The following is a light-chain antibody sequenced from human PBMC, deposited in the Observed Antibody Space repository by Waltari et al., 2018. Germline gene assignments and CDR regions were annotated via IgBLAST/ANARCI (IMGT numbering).Light chain of an antibody. CDR2: GAS. Sequence: EIVMTQSPATLSLSPGERAPLYCRASQSVSSSLAWYQQKPGQAPRLLIYGASSRATGSPDRFSGSGSGTEFTLTISSLEPEDFAVYYCQQNSNWPWTFGQGTKVEIK. CDR3: QQNSNWPWT. J-gene: IGKJ1*01. V-gene: IGKV3D-15*01. CDR1: QSVSSS.